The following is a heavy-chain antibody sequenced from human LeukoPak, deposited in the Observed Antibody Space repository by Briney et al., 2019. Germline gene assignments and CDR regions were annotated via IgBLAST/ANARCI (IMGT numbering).Heavy chain of an antibody. V-gene: IGHV1-18*01. CDR3: ARDRARYCTNGVCYFGNDKDY. CDR1: GYTFTSYG. Sequence: GASVKVSCKASGYTFTSYGISWVRQAPGQGLEWMGWISAYNGNTNYAQKLQGRVTMTTDTSTSTAHMELRSLRSDDTAVYYCARDRARYCTNGVCYFGNDKDYWGQGTLVTVSS. D-gene: IGHD2-8*01. CDR2: ISAYNGNT. J-gene: IGHJ4*02.